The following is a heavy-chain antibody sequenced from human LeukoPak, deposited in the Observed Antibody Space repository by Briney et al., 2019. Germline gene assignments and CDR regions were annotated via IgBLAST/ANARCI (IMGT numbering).Heavy chain of an antibody. Sequence: GGSLRLSCAASGFTFSKYGMHWVRQAPGKGLEWVSVIYSGGSTYYADSVKGRFTISRDNSKNTLYLQMNSLRAEDTAVYYCARDAVVYSSSWSSYYGMDVWGQGTTVTVSS. CDR2: IYSGGST. J-gene: IGHJ6*02. V-gene: IGHV3-53*01. CDR1: GFTFSKYG. D-gene: IGHD6-13*01. CDR3: ARDAVVYSSSWSSYYGMDV.